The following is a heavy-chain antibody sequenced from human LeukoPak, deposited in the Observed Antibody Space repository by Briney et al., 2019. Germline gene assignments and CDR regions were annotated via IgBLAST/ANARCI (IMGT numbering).Heavy chain of an antibody. CDR3: ARGRAAGYFQH. CDR2: IKHCGST. J-gene: IGHJ1*01. CDR1: GGSFSDYY. V-gene: IGHV4-34*01. Sequence: SEALSLTCAVYGGSFSDYYWSWLRQPPGKGLEWIGEIKHCGSTNYNPTLKSRVTISVDTFNNQYSLELNSVTAADTAVYYGARGRAAGYFQHWGQGTPVPVSS.